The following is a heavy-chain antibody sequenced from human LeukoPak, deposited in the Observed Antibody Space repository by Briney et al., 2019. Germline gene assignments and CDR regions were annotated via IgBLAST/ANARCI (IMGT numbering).Heavy chain of an antibody. D-gene: IGHD3-22*01. CDR1: GDSISDGGYY. J-gene: IGHJ4*02. CDR2: IYYSGTT. V-gene: IGHV4-31*03. CDR3: VRGGFYVKY. Sequence: SETLSLTCSVSGDSISDGGYYWSWIRQRPGKGLEWVGYIYYSGTTYYNPTLKSRVSMSVDAWENQFSLSLTSVTAADTAIHFCVRGGFYVKYWGQGKLVTVYS.